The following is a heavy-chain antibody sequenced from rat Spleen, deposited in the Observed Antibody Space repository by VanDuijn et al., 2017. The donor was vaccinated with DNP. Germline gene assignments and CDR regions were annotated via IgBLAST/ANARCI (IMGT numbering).Heavy chain of an antibody. V-gene: IGHV2-6*01. J-gene: IGHJ4*01. Sequence: QVQLKESGPALVQPSQTLSLTCTVAGSSLTSYNLHWVRQHPGKGLEWIAAIASGGSTYYNSTLKSQLSISRDTSKSQVFLKMNSLQTEDTATYYWARSLAPVAPTGAMDAWGQGTSVTVSS. CDR1: GSSLTSYN. CDR2: IASGGST. CDR3: ARSLAPVAPTGAMDA. D-gene: IGHD1-3*01.